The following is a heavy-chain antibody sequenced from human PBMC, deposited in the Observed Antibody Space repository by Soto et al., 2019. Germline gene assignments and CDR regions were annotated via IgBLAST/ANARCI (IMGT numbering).Heavy chain of an antibody. D-gene: IGHD4-17*01. CDR3: ARLDFGDSGY. CDR2: IYNGANT. V-gene: IGHV4-59*01. Sequence: SETLSLTCTVSGGSISTYYCSWFRQPPGKGLEWIGHIYNGANTKYNPSLESRVTISRDTSRNQFSLNLNSVTAADTAAYYCARLDFGDSGYWGQGTLVTVSS. CDR1: GGSISTYY. J-gene: IGHJ4*02.